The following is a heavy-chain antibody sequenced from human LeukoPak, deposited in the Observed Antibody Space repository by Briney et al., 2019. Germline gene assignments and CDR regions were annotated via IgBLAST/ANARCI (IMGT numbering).Heavy chain of an antibody. D-gene: IGHD3-22*01. CDR2: IYYSGST. CDR3: AGTYYFDSSGHYFGGNGFDI. Sequence: SETLSLTCTVSGGSISSYYWSWIRQPPGKGLEWIGYIYYSGSTNYNPALKSRVTISVDMFYNQFSLKLSSVTAADTAVYYCAGTYYFDSSGHYFGGNGFDIWGQGTMVTVSS. J-gene: IGHJ3*02. V-gene: IGHV4-59*12. CDR1: GGSISSYY.